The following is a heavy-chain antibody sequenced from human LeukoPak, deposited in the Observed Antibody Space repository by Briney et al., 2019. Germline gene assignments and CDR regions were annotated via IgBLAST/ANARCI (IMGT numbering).Heavy chain of an antibody. CDR3: ARLVGASSRSYWYFDL. CDR2: IYYSGST. Sequence: SETLSLTCTVSGGSISSYYWSWIRQPPGKGLEWIGYIYYSGSTNYNPSLKSRVTISVDTSKNQFSLKLSSVTAADTAVYYCARLVGASSRSYWYFDLWGRGTLATVSS. V-gene: IGHV4-59*01. CDR1: GGSISSYY. D-gene: IGHD3-9*01. J-gene: IGHJ2*01.